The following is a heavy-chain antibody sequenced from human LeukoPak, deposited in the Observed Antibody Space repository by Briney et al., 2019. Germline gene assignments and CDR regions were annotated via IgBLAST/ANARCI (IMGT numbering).Heavy chain of an antibody. CDR2: IYYSGTT. Sequence: KASETFSLTCTVSGGSIGSYYWSWIRQPPGKGLEWIGYIYYSGTTNYNPSLKSRVTISVDTSKNQFSLKLSSVTAADTAVYYCARGVYIAAAQYGYWGQGTLVTVSS. D-gene: IGHD6-13*01. CDR1: GGSIGSYY. CDR3: ARGVYIAAAQYGY. J-gene: IGHJ4*02. V-gene: IGHV4-59*01.